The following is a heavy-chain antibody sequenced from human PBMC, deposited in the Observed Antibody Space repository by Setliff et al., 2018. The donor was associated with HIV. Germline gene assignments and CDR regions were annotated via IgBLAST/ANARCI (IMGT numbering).Heavy chain of an antibody. V-gene: IGHV4-39*01. Sequence: SETLSLTCSISDASINSNNYYWVWIRQTPGKGLEWIGSIYYTGTAYYNPSLKSRVFISVDTSKNQFSLNLSSVSAADTAVYFCSRLTRTSSNFYRGRFDPWGQGTLVTVSS. CDR1: DASINSNNYY. D-gene: IGHD6-13*01. CDR2: IYYTGTA. J-gene: IGHJ5*02. CDR3: SRLTRTSSNFYRGRFDP.